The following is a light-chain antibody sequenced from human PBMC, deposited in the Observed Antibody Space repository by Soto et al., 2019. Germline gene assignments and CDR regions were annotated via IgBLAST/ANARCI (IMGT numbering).Light chain of an antibody. CDR1: QDISNY. CDR3: QQYDNLPLT. V-gene: IGKV1-33*01. J-gene: IGKJ4*02. CDR2: DAS. Sequence: DIQMTQSPSSLSASVGDRVTITCQASQDISNYLNWYKQKTGKAPKLLIYDASNLETGVPSRCSGSGSGTGFTFTISSLQPEDIATYYCQQYDNLPLTCGGGTKVDIK.